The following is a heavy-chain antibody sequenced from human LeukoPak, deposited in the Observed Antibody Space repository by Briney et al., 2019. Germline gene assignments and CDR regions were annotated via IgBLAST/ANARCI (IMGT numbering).Heavy chain of an antibody. CDR3: ARSRITIFGVITRGAFDI. V-gene: IGHV3-20*04. D-gene: IGHD3-3*01. CDR1: GFTFDDYG. J-gene: IGHJ3*02. Sequence: GGSLRLSCAASGFTFDDYGMNWVRQAPGKGLEWVSGINWNGDRIGYADSVKGRFTISRDNAKNSLYLQMNSLRAEDTALYYCARSRITIFGVITRGAFDIWDQGTMVTVSS. CDR2: INWNGDRI.